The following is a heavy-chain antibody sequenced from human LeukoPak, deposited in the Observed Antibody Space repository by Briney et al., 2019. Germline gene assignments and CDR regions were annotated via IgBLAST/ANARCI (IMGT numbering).Heavy chain of an antibody. CDR3: ARASLYDSRGGFFDY. V-gene: IGHV3-43D*03. Sequence: GGSLRLSCAASGFTFDDYAMHWVRQAPGKGLEWVSFISWDGGSTYYADSVKGRFTISRDNANNSLYLQMNSLRAEDTALYYCARASLYDSRGGFFDYWGQGTLVIVSS. J-gene: IGHJ4*02. CDR1: GFTFDDYA. D-gene: IGHD2/OR15-2a*01. CDR2: ISWDGGST.